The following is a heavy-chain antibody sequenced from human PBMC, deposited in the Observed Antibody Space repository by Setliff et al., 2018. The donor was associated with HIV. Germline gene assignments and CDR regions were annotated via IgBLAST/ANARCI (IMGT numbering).Heavy chain of an antibody. CDR3: ARGTTLNVVPDAFDI. Sequence: SETLSLTCTVTGYSISSGYYWAWIRRPPGKGLEWIGHIYHAGNTYYNPSLKSRVTISVDTSKNQISLRLNSLTAADTALYYCARGTTLNVVPDAFDIWGQGTMVTVSS. CDR2: IYHAGNT. CDR1: GYSISSGYY. D-gene: IGHD4-17*01. J-gene: IGHJ3*02. V-gene: IGHV4-38-2*02.